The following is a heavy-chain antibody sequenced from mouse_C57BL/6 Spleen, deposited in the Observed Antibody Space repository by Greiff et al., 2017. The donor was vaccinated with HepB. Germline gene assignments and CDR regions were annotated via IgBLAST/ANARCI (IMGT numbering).Heavy chain of an antibody. Sequence: DVMLVESGGGLVKPGGSLKLSCAASGFTFSSYAMSWVRQTPEKRLEWVATISDGGSYTYYPDNVKGRFTISRDNAKNNLYLQMSHLKSEDTAMYYCARHYDGGYFDVWGTGTTVTVSS. CDR2: ISDGGSYT. CDR1: GFTFSSYA. CDR3: ARHYDGGYFDV. V-gene: IGHV5-4*03. D-gene: IGHD2-3*01. J-gene: IGHJ1*03.